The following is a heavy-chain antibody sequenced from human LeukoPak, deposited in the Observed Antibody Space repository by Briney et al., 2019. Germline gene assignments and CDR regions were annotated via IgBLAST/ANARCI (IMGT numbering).Heavy chain of an antibody. J-gene: IGHJ4*02. CDR3: ARGLWFGELSPLTY. CDR1: GGSISGYY. Sequence: SETLSLTCTVSGGSISGYYWSWIRQPPGKGLEWIGYIYYSGSTNYNPSLKSRVTISVDTSKNQFSLKLSSVTAADTAVYYCARGLWFGELSPLTYWGQGTLVTVSS. V-gene: IGHV4-59*01. D-gene: IGHD3-10*01. CDR2: IYYSGST.